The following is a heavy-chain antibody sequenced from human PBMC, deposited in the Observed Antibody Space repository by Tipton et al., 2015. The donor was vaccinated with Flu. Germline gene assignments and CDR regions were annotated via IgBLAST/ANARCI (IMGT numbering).Heavy chain of an antibody. J-gene: IGHJ6*02. CDR1: GDSIDSRYY. CDR2: IHRGGNT. Sequence: TLSLTCSVSGDSIDSRYYWGWIRQPPGKGLEWIGNIHRGGNTYYNSSLKNRVTISVDTSKNQFSLKLSSVTAADTAMYYCARDSRAVPPYGEDVWGQGTTVTVSS. CDR3: ARDSRAVPPYGEDV. D-gene: IGHD6-19*01. V-gene: IGHV4-38-2*02.